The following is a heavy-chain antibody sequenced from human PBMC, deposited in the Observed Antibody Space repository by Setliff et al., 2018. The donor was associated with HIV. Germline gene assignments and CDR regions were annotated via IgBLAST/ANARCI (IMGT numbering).Heavy chain of an antibody. CDR3: ARSFSGRYFWSGYYTGPDPKGESAFDI. Sequence: PSETLSLTCTVSGGSISNSNYFWGWIRQPPGKGLEWIGRIYSSGSTYYQPSLQGRVSMSIDSSKNHFSLSLRYVTAADTAVYYCARSFSGRYFWSGYYTGPDPKGESAFDIWGQGTMVTVSS. CDR1: GGSISNSNYF. V-gene: IGHV4-39*02. J-gene: IGHJ3*02. D-gene: IGHD3-3*01. CDR2: IYSSGST.